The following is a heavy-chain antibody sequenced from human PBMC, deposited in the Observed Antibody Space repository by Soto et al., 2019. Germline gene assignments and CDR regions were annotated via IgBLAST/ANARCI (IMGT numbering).Heavy chain of an antibody. CDR1: GDSISGYY. Sequence: SETLSLTCTVSGDSISGYYWSWIRQPPGKGLEWIGYIYSSGYTNYNPSLKNRGTISVDTPKKQFFLNLRSVTAADTAVYYCGRGGGYNFGIDYWGRGILVTVSS. CDR2: IYSSGYT. V-gene: IGHV4-59*01. D-gene: IGHD5-12*01. J-gene: IGHJ4*02. CDR3: GRGGGYNFGIDY.